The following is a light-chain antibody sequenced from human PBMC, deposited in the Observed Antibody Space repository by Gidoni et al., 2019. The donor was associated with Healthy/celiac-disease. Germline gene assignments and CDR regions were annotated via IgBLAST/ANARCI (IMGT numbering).Light chain of an antibody. CDR2: EVS. Sequence: QSALTQPASVSRSHGQSITISCTGTSSDVGGYNYVSWYQQHPGKAPKLMIYEVSNRPSGVSNRFSGSKSGNTASLTISGLQAEDEADYYCSSYTSSSTVVFGGGTKLTVL. CDR1: SSDVGGYNY. V-gene: IGLV2-14*01. CDR3: SSYTSSSTVV. J-gene: IGLJ2*01.